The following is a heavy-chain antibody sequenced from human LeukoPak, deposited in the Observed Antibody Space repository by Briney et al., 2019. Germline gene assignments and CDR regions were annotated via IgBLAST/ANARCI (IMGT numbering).Heavy chain of an antibody. D-gene: IGHD3-9*01. Sequence: GGSLRLSCAASGFTFSSYWMHWVRQAPGKGLVWVSRINSDGSSTSYADSVKGRFTISRDNAKNTLYLQMNSLRADDTAVYYCARGTGYRVLDYWGQGTLVTVSS. CDR2: INSDGSST. CDR1: GFTFSSYW. J-gene: IGHJ4*02. CDR3: ARGTGYRVLDY. V-gene: IGHV3-74*01.